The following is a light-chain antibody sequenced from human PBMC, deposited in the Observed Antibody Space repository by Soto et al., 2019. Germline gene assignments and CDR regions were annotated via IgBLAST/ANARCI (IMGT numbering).Light chain of an antibody. CDR3: QQYNNWSLT. Sequence: EKVRTKPPATRSVSQGERATLSCRASQGVSSNLAWNHRKPGQAPRLLIYGPSTRATGIPARFSGSGSGTEFTLTISSLQSEDFAVYYCQQYNNWSLTFGGGTKVEIK. CDR2: GPS. V-gene: IGKV3-15*01. J-gene: IGKJ4*01. CDR1: QGVSSN.